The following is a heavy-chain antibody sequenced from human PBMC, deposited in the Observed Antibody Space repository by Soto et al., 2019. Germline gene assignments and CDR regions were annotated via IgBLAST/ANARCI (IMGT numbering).Heavy chain of an antibody. CDR3: ARDLVAGGFDY. CDR1: GYTLTELS. CDR2: INPDNGKT. J-gene: IGHJ4*02. D-gene: IGHD6-19*01. V-gene: IGHV1-24*01. Sequence: GASVKVSCKVSGYTLTELSMHWVRQAPGQGLEWMGGINPDNGKTIYAQKLQGRVTMTTDTSTSTAYVELRSLRSDDTAVYYCARDLVAGGFDYWGQGTLVTVSS.